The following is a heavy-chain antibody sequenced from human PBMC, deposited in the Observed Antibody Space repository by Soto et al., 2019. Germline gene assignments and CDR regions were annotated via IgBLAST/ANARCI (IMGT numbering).Heavy chain of an antibody. D-gene: IGHD3-10*01. Sequence: GASVKVSCKASGYTFTSYGISWVRQAPGQGLEWMGWISAYNGNTNYAQKLQGRVTMTTDTSTSTAYMELRSLRSDDTAVYYRARVFGGSGSYWDFDYWGQGTLVTVSS. J-gene: IGHJ4*02. CDR3: ARVFGGSGSYWDFDY. CDR2: ISAYNGNT. CDR1: GYTFTSYG. V-gene: IGHV1-18*01.